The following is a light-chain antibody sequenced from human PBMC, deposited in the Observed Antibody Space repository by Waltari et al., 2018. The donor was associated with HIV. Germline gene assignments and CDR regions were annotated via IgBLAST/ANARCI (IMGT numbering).Light chain of an antibody. J-gene: IGLJ1*01. V-gene: IGLV2-14*01. CDR3: TSYTSRTTLV. CDR2: EVS. Sequence: PGQSITISCTGTSSDVGGYDYVSWYQQHPGKAPKLMIYEVSNRPSGVSTRFSGSKSGNTASLIISGLQAEDEADYYCTSYTSRTTLVFGTGTKVTVL. CDR1: SSDVGGYDY.